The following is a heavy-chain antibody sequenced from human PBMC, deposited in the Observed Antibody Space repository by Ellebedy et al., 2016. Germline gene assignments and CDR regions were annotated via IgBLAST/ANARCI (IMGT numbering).Heavy chain of an antibody. CDR2: IRNKANNYTT. J-gene: IGHJ4*02. CDR3: ARQLGD. Sequence: GGSLRLSCAASGFTFSDHYMHWVRQAPGKGLEWVGHIRNKANNYTTEYAASVKGRFTISRDDSKNSLFLQMNSLKIEDTAVHYCARQLGDWGQGTLVTVSS. D-gene: IGHD3-16*01. CDR1: GFTFSDHY. V-gene: IGHV3-72*01.